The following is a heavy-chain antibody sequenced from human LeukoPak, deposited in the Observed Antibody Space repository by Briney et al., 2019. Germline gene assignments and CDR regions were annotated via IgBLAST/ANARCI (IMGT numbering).Heavy chain of an antibody. V-gene: IGHV3-23*01. D-gene: IGHD1-20*01. J-gene: IGHJ4*02. CDR2: ISGSGGST. CDR3: AKSRRGLTSFDY. Sequence: PGGSLRLSCAASGFTFSSYAMSWVRQAPGEGLEWVSAISGSGGSTYYADSVKGRFTISRDNSKNTLYLQMNSLRAEDTAVYYCAKSRRGLTSFDYWGQGTLVTVSS. CDR1: GFTFSSYA.